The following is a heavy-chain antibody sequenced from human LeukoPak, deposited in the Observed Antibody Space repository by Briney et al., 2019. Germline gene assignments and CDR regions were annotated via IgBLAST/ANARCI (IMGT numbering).Heavy chain of an antibody. V-gene: IGHV1-46*01. CDR2: INPTGGST. D-gene: IGHD1-26*01. CDR3: ARDNSVGDNAWWFDP. Sequence: WASVKVSCKASGYTFTSYYMHWVRQAPGQGLEWMGLINPTGGSTGYAQKFQGRVTMTRDMSTSTDYMELSSLRSEDTATYYCARDNSVGDNAWWFDPWGQGTLVTVSS. J-gene: IGHJ5*02. CDR1: GYTFTSYY.